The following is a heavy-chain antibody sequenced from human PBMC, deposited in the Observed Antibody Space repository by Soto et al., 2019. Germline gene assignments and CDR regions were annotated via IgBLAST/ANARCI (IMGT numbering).Heavy chain of an antibody. D-gene: IGHD2-15*01. V-gene: IGHV1-69*05. CDR1: GCTFSSYA. Sequence: ASVKVSCKASGCTFSSYAISWVRQAPGQGLEWMGWIIPICGKANYAQKFQGRVTITRDISTSTAYMELSSLRSEDTAVYYCAAEVYCSGGSCSAYYGMDVWGQGTTVTSP. CDR3: AAEVYCSGGSCSAYYGMDV. CDR2: IIPICGKA. J-gene: IGHJ6*02.